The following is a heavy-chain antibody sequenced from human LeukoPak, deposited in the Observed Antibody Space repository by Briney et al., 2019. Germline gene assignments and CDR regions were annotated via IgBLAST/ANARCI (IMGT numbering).Heavy chain of an antibody. CDR2: IYYSGNT. V-gene: IGHV4-39*07. D-gene: IGHD3-10*01. J-gene: IGHJ5*02. CDR3: ARGPPGGQFDP. Sequence: SETLSLTCTVSGGSISSSSYYWGWIRQPPGKGLEWIGSIYYSGNTNYNPSLKSRVTISVDTSKNQFSLKLSSVTAADTAVYYCARGPPGGQFDPWGQGTLVTVSS. CDR1: GGSISSSSYY.